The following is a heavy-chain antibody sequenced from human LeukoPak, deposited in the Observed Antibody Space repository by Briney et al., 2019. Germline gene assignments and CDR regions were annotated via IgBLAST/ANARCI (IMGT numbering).Heavy chain of an antibody. Sequence: SETLSLTRSVSGTSISGYYWSWIRQPPGKGLEYIGYIYYSGSTNYNPSLKSRVTISVDTSKNQFSLKLSSVTAADTAVYYCARLDTIFGVAKGFDYWGQGIPVTVPS. J-gene: IGHJ4*02. V-gene: IGHV4-59*01. D-gene: IGHD3-3*01. CDR2: IYYSGST. CDR3: ARLDTIFGVAKGFDY. CDR1: GTSISGYY.